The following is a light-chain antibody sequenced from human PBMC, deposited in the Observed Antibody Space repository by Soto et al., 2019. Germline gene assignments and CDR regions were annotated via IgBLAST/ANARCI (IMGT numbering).Light chain of an antibody. CDR3: KQYNLYSLT. V-gene: IGKV1-5*01. J-gene: IGKJ4*01. CDR1: QSISSW. Sequence: DIQMTQSPSTLSASVGDRVTITCRASQSISSWLAWYQQKPGKAPKLLIYDASSLESGVPSRFSGSGSDTEFTLTINNLQPDDFATYHCKQYNLYSLTFGGGTKVEIK. CDR2: DAS.